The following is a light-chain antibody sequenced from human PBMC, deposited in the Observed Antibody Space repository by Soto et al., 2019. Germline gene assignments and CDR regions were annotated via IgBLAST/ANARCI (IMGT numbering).Light chain of an antibody. CDR2: GAS. J-gene: IGKJ2*01. Sequence: EIVLTQWPATLSVSPGGRATLSCRASQSVKSYLAWYQQRPGQPPRLLIYGASTRATGIPARFSGSGSGTEFSLTISSLQSEDFAVYYCQQYNTWPPRYTFGQGTKLEIK. CDR1: QSVKSY. V-gene: IGKV3-15*01. CDR3: QQYNTWPPRYT.